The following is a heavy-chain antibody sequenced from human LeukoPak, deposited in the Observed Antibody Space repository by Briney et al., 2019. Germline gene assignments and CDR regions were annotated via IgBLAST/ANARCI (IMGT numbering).Heavy chain of an antibody. Sequence: SETPSLTCSVSGGSITSGGYYWSWIRQHPGKGLEWIGYINYRGSPDYNPSLKSRLSISLDTSRNQFSLKLTSVTAADTAVYYCARDVPKRAPYGVDVWGQGTTVTVSS. V-gene: IGHV4-31*03. CDR3: ARDVPKRAPYGVDV. D-gene: IGHD2-2*01. J-gene: IGHJ6*02. CDR2: INYRGSP. CDR1: GGSITSGGYY.